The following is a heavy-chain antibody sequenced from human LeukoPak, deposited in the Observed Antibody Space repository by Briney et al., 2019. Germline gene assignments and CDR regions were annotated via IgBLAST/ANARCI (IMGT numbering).Heavy chain of an antibody. J-gene: IGHJ4*02. Sequence: GGSLRLSCTASGFTFSSYAMHWVRQAPGKGLECVAVISYDGSNEHYADSVKGRFTISRDNSKNTLYLQMNSLRVEDTAVYYCARDLSGEGLDYWGQGTLVTVSS. D-gene: IGHD3-16*01. CDR3: ARDLSGEGLDY. CDR1: GFTFSSYA. CDR2: ISYDGSNE. V-gene: IGHV3-30-3*01.